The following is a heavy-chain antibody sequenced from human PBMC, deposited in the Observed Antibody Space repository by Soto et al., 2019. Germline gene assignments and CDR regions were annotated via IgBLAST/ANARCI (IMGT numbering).Heavy chain of an antibody. CDR1: GFTFSSYG. V-gene: IGHV3-33*01. D-gene: IGHD2-15*01. CDR3: ARDSNFKGYCSGGSCYDRLPQYYFDY. J-gene: IGHJ4*02. Sequence: PGGSLRLSCAASGFTFSSYGMHWVRQAPGKGLEWVAVIWYDGSNKYYADSVKGRFTISRDNSKNTLYLQMNSLRAEDTAVYYCARDSNFKGYCSGGSCYDRLPQYYFDYWGQGTLVTVSS. CDR2: IWYDGSNK.